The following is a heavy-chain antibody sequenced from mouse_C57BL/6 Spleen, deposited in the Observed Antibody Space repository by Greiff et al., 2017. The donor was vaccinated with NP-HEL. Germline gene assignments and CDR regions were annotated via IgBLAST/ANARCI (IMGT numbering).Heavy chain of an antibody. J-gene: IGHJ1*03. Sequence: EVHLVESGGGLVQPGGSLSLSCAASGFTFTDYYMSWVRQPPGKALEWLGFIRNKANGYTTEYSASVKGRFTISRDNSQSILYLQMNALRAEDSATYYCARYEAGYFDGWGTGTTVTVSS. CDR1: GFTFTDYY. V-gene: IGHV7-3*01. CDR2: IRNKANGYTT. D-gene: IGHD6-1*01. CDR3: ARYEAGYFDG.